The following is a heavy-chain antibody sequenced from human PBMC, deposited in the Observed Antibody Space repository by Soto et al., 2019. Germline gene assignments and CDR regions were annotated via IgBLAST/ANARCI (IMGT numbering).Heavy chain of an antibody. Sequence: SVKASCKASGGTFSSYAMSWVRQAPGQGLEWMGGIIPIFGTANYAQKFQGRVTITADESTSTAYMELSSLRSEDTAVYYCARDHRVDYGGNSEYYYYYGMDVWGQGTTVTVSS. CDR1: GGTFSSYA. V-gene: IGHV1-69*13. CDR3: ARDHRVDYGGNSEYYYYYGMDV. J-gene: IGHJ6*02. CDR2: IIPIFGTA. D-gene: IGHD4-17*01.